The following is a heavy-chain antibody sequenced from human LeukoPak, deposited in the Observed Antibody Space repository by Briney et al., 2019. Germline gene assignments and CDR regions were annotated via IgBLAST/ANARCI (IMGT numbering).Heavy chain of an antibody. V-gene: IGHV3-48*01. CDR1: GFTFSSYA. CDR3: ARGPYYYGMDV. Sequence: GGSLRLSCGASGFTFSSYAMSWVRQAPGKGLEWVSYISSSSSTIYYADSVKGRFTISRDNAKNSLYLQMNSLRAEDTAVYYCARGPYYYGMDVWGQGTTVTVSS. CDR2: ISSSSSTI. J-gene: IGHJ6*02.